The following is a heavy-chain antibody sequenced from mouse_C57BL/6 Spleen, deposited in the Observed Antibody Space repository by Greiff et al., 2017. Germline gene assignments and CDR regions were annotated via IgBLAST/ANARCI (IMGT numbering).Heavy chain of an antibody. D-gene: IGHD2-2*01. CDR3: ARSRVYGYDDY. Sequence: VQLQQSGPVLVKPGASVKMSCKASGYTFTDYYMNWVKQSHGKSLEWIGVINPYNGGTSYNQKFKGKATLTVDKSSSTAYMELNSLTSEDSAVYYCARSRVYGYDDYWGQGTTLTVSS. CDR2: INPYNGGT. J-gene: IGHJ2*01. V-gene: IGHV1-19*01. CDR1: GYTFTDYY.